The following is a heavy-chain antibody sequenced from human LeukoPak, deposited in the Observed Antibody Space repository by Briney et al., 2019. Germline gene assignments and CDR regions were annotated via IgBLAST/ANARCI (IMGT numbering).Heavy chain of an antibody. CDR3: ARDLSGSYPFDY. CDR2: ISGYSSTI. V-gene: IGHV3-48*02. J-gene: IGHJ4*02. Sequence: GGSLRLSCAASGFTFSMYSMNWVRQAPGKGLEWVSYISGYSSTIHYEDSVKGRFTISRDNAKNSLYPQMNSLRDEDTAVYYCARDLSGSYPFDYWGQGTLVTVSS. CDR1: GFTFSMYS. D-gene: IGHD1-26*01.